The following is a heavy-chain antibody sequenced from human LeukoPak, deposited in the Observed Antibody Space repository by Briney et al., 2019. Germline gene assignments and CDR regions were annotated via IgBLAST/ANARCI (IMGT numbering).Heavy chain of an antibody. D-gene: IGHD5-18*01. CDR3: ARRRGYTYGYSFDY. Sequence: GESLKISCKGSGYLFTTYWIGWVRQMPGKGLEWMGLIYPGDSDTRYSPSFQGQVTISADKSISTAYLQWRSLKASDTAMYYCARRRGYTYGYSFDYWGQGTLVTVSS. V-gene: IGHV5-51*01. J-gene: IGHJ4*02. CDR2: IYPGDSDT. CDR1: GYLFTTYW.